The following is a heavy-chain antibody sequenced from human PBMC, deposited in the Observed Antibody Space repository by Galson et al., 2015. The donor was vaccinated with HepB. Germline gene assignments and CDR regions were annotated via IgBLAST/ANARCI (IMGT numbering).Heavy chain of an antibody. CDR2: FFDSGST. V-gene: IGHV4-39*01. CDR3: ARSDDFWSGYFGD. CDR1: GGSIGNGTFY. D-gene: IGHD3-3*01. J-gene: IGHJ4*02. Sequence: SETLSLTCTVSGGSIGNGTFYWGWLRQSPGKGLGWVGGFFDSGSTYYNPSLKSRLTIYVHRSMNQFSLNLNSVTAADTSIYYCARSDDFWSGYFGDWGQGTLVTVSS.